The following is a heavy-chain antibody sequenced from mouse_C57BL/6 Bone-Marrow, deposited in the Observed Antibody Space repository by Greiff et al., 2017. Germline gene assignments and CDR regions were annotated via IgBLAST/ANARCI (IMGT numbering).Heavy chain of an antibody. CDR2: INPNNGGT. Sequence: VQLKQSGPELVKPGASVKIPCKASGYTFTDYNMDWVKQSHGKSLEWIGDINPNNGGTIYNQKFKGKATLTVDKSSSTAYMELRSLTSEDTAVYYCARKRYYDYDWYCDVWGTGTTVTVSS. J-gene: IGHJ1*03. CDR1: GYTFTDYN. V-gene: IGHV1-18*01. CDR3: ARKRYYDYDWYCDV. D-gene: IGHD2-4*01.